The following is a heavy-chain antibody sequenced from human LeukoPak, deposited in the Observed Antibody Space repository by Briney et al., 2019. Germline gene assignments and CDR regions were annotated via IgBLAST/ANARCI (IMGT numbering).Heavy chain of an antibody. CDR3: ARHPWQQLAPLHAFDI. J-gene: IGHJ3*02. CDR2: VYYNGNT. V-gene: IGHV4-59*08. D-gene: IGHD6-13*01. Sequence: SETLSLTCTVSGGSMTMYYWNWFRQPPGKGLEWIGYVYYNGNTNYNPSLKSRVTISVDTSKNQFSLKLSSVTAADTAVYYCARHPWQQLAPLHAFDIWGQGTMVTVSS. CDR1: GGSMTMYY.